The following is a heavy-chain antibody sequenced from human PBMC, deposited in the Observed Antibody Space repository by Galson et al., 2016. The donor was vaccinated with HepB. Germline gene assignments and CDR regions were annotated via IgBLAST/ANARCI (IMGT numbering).Heavy chain of an antibody. D-gene: IGHD6-19*01. J-gene: IGHJ5*02. CDR1: GFTVSSPF. CDR3: ARGKAVTGSDPLDP. CDR2: IYRGDST. V-gene: IGHV3-53*01. Sequence: SLRLSCAASGFTVSSPFMTWVRPAPGKGLEWVPVIYRGDSTNYADSVKGRFTISRDNSKNTLYLQMNSLRVEDTAVYYCARGKAVTGSDPLDPWGQGTLVTVSS.